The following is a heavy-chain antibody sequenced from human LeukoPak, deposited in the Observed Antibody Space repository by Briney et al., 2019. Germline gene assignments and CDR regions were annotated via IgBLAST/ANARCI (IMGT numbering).Heavy chain of an antibody. CDR3: ARVRRYCSSTSCYTWDY. D-gene: IGHD2-2*02. CDR2: ISSSSSYI. V-gene: IGHV3-21*01. Sequence: KAGGSLRLSCAASGFTFSSYSMNWVRQAPGKGLEWVSSISSSSSYIYYADSVKGRFTISRDNAKNSLYLQMNSLRAEDTAVYYCARVRRYCSSTSCYTWDYWGQGTLVTVSS. CDR1: GFTFSSYS. J-gene: IGHJ4*02.